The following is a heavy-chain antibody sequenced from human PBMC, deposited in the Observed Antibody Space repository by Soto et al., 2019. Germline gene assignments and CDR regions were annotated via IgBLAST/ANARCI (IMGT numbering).Heavy chain of an antibody. D-gene: IGHD3-22*01. CDR1: GFTFSSYA. Sequence: QAGGSLRLSCAASGFTFSSYAMSWVRQAPGKGLEWVSAISGSGGSTYYADSVKGRFTISRDNSKNTLYLQMNSLRAEDTAVYYCAKDDGTTYYYDRSLDYWGQGTLVTVSS. V-gene: IGHV3-23*01. CDR3: AKDDGTTYYYDRSLDY. J-gene: IGHJ4*02. CDR2: ISGSGGST.